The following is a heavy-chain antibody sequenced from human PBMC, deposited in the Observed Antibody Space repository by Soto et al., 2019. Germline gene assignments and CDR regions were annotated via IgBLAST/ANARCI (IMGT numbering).Heavy chain of an antibody. CDR1: GSSIVGYY. Sequence: SETLSLTCTFSGSSIVGYYWTWIRQSPKRGMEWIGYIHYSVRANYNTSLNSRLTMSVDRPQSQSSMNLASGTAAAPAVYSFARGVGDSGLNWFDPWGQEPLVTVSS. CDR2: IHYSVRA. V-gene: IGHV4-59*12. D-gene: IGHD1-26*01. J-gene: IGHJ5*02. CDR3: ARGVGDSGLNWFDP.